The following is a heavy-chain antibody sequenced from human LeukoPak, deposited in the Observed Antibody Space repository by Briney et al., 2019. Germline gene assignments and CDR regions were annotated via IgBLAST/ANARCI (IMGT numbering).Heavy chain of an antibody. J-gene: IGHJ4*02. CDR3: TRDPGLDYYGSGSYFPTGYDY. Sequence: PGGALRLSCAASGCTFGDYAMSWLRQAPGRGREWVGFIRSKAYGGTTEYAASVKGRFTISRDDSKSIAYLQMNRPKTEDTAVYYCTRDPGLDYYGSGSYFPTGYDYWGQGTLVTVSS. D-gene: IGHD3-10*01. CDR2: IRSKAYGGTT. V-gene: IGHV3-49*03. CDR1: GCTFGDYA.